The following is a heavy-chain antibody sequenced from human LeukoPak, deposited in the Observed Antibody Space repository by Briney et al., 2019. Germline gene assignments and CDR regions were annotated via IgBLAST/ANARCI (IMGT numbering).Heavy chain of an antibody. CDR1: GFTFSSYG. CDR2: ISYDGSNK. CDR3: ARDRRAEVGATTDY. J-gene: IGHJ4*02. V-gene: IGHV3-30*03. D-gene: IGHD1-26*01. Sequence: GRSLRLSCAASGFTFSSYGMHWVRQAPGKGLEWVAVISYDGSNKYYADSVKGRFTISRDNSKNTLYLQMNSLRAEDTAVYYCARDRRAEVGATTDYWGQGTLVTVSS.